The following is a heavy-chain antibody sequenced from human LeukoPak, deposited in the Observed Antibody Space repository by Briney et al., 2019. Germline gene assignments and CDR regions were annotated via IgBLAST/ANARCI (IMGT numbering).Heavy chain of an antibody. CDR1: GFTFRSYA. J-gene: IGHJ4*02. CDR3: ARDKPLGSFDY. Sequence: GGSLRLSCAASGFTFRSYAMHWVRQAPGKGLEWVAVISYDGSNKYYADSVKGRFTISRDNSKNTLYLQMNSLRAEDTAVYYCARDKPLGSFDYWGQGTLVTVSS. D-gene: IGHD6-6*01. V-gene: IGHV3-30-3*01. CDR2: ISYDGSNK.